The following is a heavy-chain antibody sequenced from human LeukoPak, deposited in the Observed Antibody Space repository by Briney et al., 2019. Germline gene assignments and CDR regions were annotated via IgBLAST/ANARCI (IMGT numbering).Heavy chain of an antibody. V-gene: IGHV5-51*01. J-gene: IGHJ5*02. CDR3: ARLMVRGVIITSSARSLWFDP. CDR2: IYPGDSNT. CDR1: GYSFTSYW. D-gene: IGHD3-10*01. Sequence: GESLKISCKGSGYSFTSYWIGWVRQMPGKGLEWMGIIYPGDSNTIYSPSFQGQVTISVDTSINTAYLQWSSLKASDTAMYYCARLMVRGVIITSSARSLWFDPWGQGTLVTVSS.